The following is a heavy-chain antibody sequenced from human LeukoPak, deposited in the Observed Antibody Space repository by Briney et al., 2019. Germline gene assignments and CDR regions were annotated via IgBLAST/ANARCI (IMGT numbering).Heavy chain of an antibody. CDR1: GVNFSDYY. V-gene: IGHV3-11*01. J-gene: IGHJ6*02. CDR2: ISSSCSTI. Sequence: GGSLRLSCAASGVNFSDYYMSWIRQAPGKGLDGVSYISSSCSTIYYADSVKCRFTISRDNAKNSLYLQMNRLRAEDTAVYYCARGVGYYAAYYYYYGMDVWGQGNTVTVSS. CDR3: ARGVGYYAAYYYYYGMDV. D-gene: IGHD2/OR15-2a*01.